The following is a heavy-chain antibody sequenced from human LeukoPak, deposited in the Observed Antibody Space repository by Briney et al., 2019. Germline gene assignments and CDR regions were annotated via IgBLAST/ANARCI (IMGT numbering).Heavy chain of an antibody. V-gene: IGHV3-30*18. CDR3: AKEVYGGYAQ. D-gene: IGHD4-17*01. CDR1: GFTFSNYG. J-gene: IGHJ4*02. Sequence: GKSLRLSCAASGFTFSNYGMHWVRQAPGKGLEWVAVISHDGSNKDYADSVKGRFTISRDNSKNTLYLQMNSLRAEDTAMYYCAKEVYGGYAQWGQGTLVTVSS. CDR2: ISHDGSNK.